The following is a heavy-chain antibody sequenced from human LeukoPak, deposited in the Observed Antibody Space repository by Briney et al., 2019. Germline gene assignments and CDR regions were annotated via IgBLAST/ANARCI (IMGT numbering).Heavy chain of an antibody. CDR3: AREGHGDYQLGY. J-gene: IGHJ4*02. V-gene: IGHV3-7*01. CDR2: IKQDGSEK. D-gene: IGHD4-17*01. Sequence: GGSLRLSCAASGFTFSSYAMSWVRQAPGKGLEWVANIKQDGSEKYYVDSVKGRFTISRDNAKNSLYLQMNSLRAEDTAVYYCAREGHGDYQLGYWGQGTLVTVSS. CDR1: GFTFSSYA.